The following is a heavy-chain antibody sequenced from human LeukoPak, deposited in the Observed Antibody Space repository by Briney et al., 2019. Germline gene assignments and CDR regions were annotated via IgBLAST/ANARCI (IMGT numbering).Heavy chain of an antibody. CDR1: GFTFSTYW. CDR3: ARHLNYYLDY. J-gene: IGHJ4*02. V-gene: IGHV3-74*01. D-gene: IGHD3-10*01. Sequence: GGSLRLSCAASGFTFSTYWMHWVRQAPGKGLVWVSRVSSDGSITSYADSVKGRFTISRDNAKNTLYLQMNSLRAEDTAVYYCARHLNYYLDYWGQGTLVTVSS. CDR2: VSSDGSIT.